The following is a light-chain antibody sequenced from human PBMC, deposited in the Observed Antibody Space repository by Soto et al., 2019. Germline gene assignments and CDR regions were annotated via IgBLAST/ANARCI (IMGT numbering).Light chain of an antibody. Sequence: LTQPPSVSGAPGQRVTISCTGSSSNIGAGYDVHWYQQLPGTAPKLLIYGNSNRPSGVPDRFSGSKSGTSASLAITGLQAEDEADYYCQSYDSSLSGWVFGTGTKVTVL. CDR2: GNS. CDR1: SSNIGAGYD. CDR3: QSYDSSLSGWV. J-gene: IGLJ1*01. V-gene: IGLV1-40*01.